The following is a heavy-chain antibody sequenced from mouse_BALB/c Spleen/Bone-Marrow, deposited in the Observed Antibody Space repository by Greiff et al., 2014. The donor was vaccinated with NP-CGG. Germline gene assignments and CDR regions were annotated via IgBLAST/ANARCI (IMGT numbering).Heavy chain of an antibody. CDR2: IYPGDGDT. Sequence: QVQLQQSGAELVRPGSSVKISCKSSGYVFSTYWINWAKQRPGQGLEWIGQIYPGDGDTDFNGKFKDKATLTADESSNTAYMQLSSLTSEDSAVYFCARGGISVDYWGQGTTLTVSS. V-gene: IGHV1-80*01. CDR3: ARGGISVDY. J-gene: IGHJ2*01. CDR1: GYVFSTYW.